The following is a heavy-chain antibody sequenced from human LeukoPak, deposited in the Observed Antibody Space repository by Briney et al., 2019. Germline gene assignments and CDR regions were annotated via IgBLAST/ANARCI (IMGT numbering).Heavy chain of an antibody. D-gene: IGHD3-10*01. J-gene: IGHJ5*01. V-gene: IGHV3-23*01. CDR2: IGGSGAT. Sequence: GGSLRLSCAASGFTFTNFAVGWVRQAPGSALEWVSRIGGSGATYYADSVKGRFTISRDISKNTLYLQLSSLRADDTAVYYCAKDGSGWSYDSWGQGTLVTVSS. CDR3: AKDGSGWSYDS. CDR1: GFTFTNFA.